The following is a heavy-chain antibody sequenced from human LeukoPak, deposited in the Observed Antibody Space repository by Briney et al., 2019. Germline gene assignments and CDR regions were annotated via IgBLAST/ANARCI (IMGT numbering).Heavy chain of an antibody. D-gene: IGHD2-21*02. Sequence: GGSLRLSCAASGFTFSDYAMNWVRQAPRKGPEWLSSLGGNNIHTKSADFVKGRFTISRDNSKNMLYLQMNSLRAEDTAVYYCARVMAYCGDDCYERGYYFDYWGQGTQVTVSS. CDR1: GFTFSDYA. J-gene: IGHJ4*02. CDR3: ARVMAYCGDDCYERGYYFDY. V-gene: IGHV3-23*01. CDR2: LGGNNIHT.